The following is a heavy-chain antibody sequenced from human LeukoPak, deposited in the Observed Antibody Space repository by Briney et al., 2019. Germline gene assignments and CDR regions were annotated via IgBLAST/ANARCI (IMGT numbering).Heavy chain of an antibody. CDR3: ARDLMRGPAASISNDAFDI. J-gene: IGHJ3*02. D-gene: IGHD2-2*01. Sequence: SVKVSCKASGGTFSSYTISWVRQAPGQGLEWMGRIIPILGIANYAQKFQGRVTITADKSTSTAYMELSSLRSEDTAVYYCARDLMRGPAASISNDAFDIWGQGTMVTVSS. CDR2: IIPILGIA. V-gene: IGHV1-69*04. CDR1: GGTFSSYT.